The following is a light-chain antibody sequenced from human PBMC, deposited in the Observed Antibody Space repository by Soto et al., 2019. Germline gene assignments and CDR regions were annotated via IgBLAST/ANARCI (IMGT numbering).Light chain of an antibody. Sequence: QSALTQPASVSGSPGQSITISCTGTRSDVGGYNYVSWYQQHPGKAPKLMIYEVSNRPSGVSNRFSGSKSGNTASLTISGLQAEDEADDYCSSYTSSSTLLFGGGTKLTVL. CDR1: RSDVGGYNY. J-gene: IGLJ2*01. V-gene: IGLV2-14*01. CDR2: EVS. CDR3: SSYTSSSTLL.